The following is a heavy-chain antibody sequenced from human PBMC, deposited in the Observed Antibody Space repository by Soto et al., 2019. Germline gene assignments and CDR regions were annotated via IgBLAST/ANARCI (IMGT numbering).Heavy chain of an antibody. D-gene: IGHD3-10*01. CDR2: IYYSGCT. Sequence: SETLSLTCTVSSGSISSYYWSWIRQPPGKGLEWIGYIYYSGCTNYNPSLKSRVTISVDTSKNQFSLKLSSVTAADTAVYYCARHLYGSGERFDPWGQGTLVTVSS. J-gene: IGHJ5*02. CDR1: SGSISSYY. V-gene: IGHV4-59*08. CDR3: ARHLYGSGERFDP.